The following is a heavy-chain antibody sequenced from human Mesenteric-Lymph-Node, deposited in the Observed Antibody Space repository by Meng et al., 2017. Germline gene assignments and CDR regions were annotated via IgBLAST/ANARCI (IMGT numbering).Heavy chain of an antibody. CDR2: IYYSACT. CDR1: GGSISSGGFY. V-gene: IGHV4-31*03. J-gene: IGHJ5*02. D-gene: IGHD4-17*01. CDR3: ARTTYGDYNWFDP. Sequence: VQLAESGPGLVKPSQTLSLTCTVSGGSISSGGFYWSWIRQHPGKGLEWIGYIYYSACTYYTPSRRSRVAISIDTSKNQFSLKLTSVTAADTAVYFCARTTYGDYNWFDPWGQGTLVTVSS.